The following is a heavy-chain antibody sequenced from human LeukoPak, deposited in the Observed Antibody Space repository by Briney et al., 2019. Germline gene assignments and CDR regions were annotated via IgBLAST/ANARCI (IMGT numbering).Heavy chain of an antibody. CDR1: GFTFDDYA. CDR3: ARSPAGANYYLDV. CDR2: ISSSGSTI. V-gene: IGHV3-11*04. Sequence: GGSLRLSCAASGFTFDDYAMSWVRQAPGKGLEWVSYISSSGSTIYYADSVKGRFTTSRDNAKNSLYLQMNSLRAEDTAVYYCARSPAGANYYLDVWGKGATVTISS. D-gene: IGHD1-14*01. J-gene: IGHJ6*03.